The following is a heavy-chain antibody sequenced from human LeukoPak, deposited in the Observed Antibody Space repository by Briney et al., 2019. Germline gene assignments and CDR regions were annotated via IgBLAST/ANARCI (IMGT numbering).Heavy chain of an antibody. CDR3: ARGSGWAFDY. J-gene: IGHJ4*02. CDR1: GFTFSHYG. CDR2: IYYSGST. D-gene: IGHD3-22*01. V-gene: IGHV4-59*01. Sequence: GSLRLSCAASGFTFSHYGMSWIRQPPGKGLEWIGYIYYSGSTNYNPSLKSRVTISVDTSKNQFSLKLSSVTAADTAVYYCARGSGWAFDYWGQGTLVTVSS.